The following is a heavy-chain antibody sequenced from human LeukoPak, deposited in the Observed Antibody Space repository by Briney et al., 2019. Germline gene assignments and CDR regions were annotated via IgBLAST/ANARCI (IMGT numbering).Heavy chain of an antibody. V-gene: IGHV3-33*01. CDR1: GFTFSSYG. CDR2: IWYDGSNK. D-gene: IGHD3-3*01. CDR3: ARSRYDVVYFDY. J-gene: IGHJ4*02. Sequence: GRSLRLTCAASGFTFSSYGMHWVRQAPGKGLEWVAVIWYDGSNKYYADSVKGRFTISRDNAKNSLYLQMNSLRAEDTAVYYCARSRYDVVYFDYWGQGTLVTVSS.